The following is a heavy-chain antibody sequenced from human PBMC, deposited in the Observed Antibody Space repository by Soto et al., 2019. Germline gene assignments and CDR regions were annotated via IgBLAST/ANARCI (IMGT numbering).Heavy chain of an antibody. CDR2: IYNSGST. CDR1: GGAINTAGYY. Sequence: QVQIQASGPRLVKPSQTLSLTCTVSGGAINTAGYYWSWLRQLPGKGLEWIGYIYNSGSTDYNPSLKSRVAISIDPSKNQFSLNLTSVTAADTAVYFCAREHHRPRYDPWGHGILVTVSS. V-gene: IGHV4-31*03. CDR3: AREHHRPRYDP. J-gene: IGHJ5*02.